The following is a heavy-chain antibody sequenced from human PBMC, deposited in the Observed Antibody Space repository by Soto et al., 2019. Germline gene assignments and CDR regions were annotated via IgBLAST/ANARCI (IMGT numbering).Heavy chain of an antibody. D-gene: IGHD2-8*02. CDR1: GFSFRSYA. CDR3: GKGGQGHCRWCSLFSGGVEA. CDR2: TSYDGSKK. J-gene: IGHJ4*03. V-gene: IGHV3-30*18. Sequence: QVQLVESGGGVVQPGKSLRLSCVASGFSFRSYAMHWVRQAPGQGLEWVAFTSYDGSKKDYAASVKGRFTVSRGNFENIPQLEMDRLGPEDTGFYLWGKGGQGHCRWCSLFSGGVEARGHGTQVTVSS.